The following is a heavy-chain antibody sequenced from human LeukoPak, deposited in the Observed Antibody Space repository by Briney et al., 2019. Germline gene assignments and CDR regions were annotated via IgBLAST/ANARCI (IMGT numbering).Heavy chain of an antibody. J-gene: IGHJ4*02. Sequence: GGSLRLSCVASGITFSTYAMSWVRQAPGKGLEWVAVISNDGSNKYYADSVKGRFTISSDNSKNTLYLQMNSLRAEDTAVYYCAKGVWMATRTSADYWGQGTLVTVSS. V-gene: IGHV3-30*18. CDR2: ISNDGSNK. CDR1: GITFSTYA. D-gene: IGHD5-24*01. CDR3: AKGVWMATRTSADY.